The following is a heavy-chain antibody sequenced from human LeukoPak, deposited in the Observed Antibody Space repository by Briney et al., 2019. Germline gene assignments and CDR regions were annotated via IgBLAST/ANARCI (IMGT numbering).Heavy chain of an antibody. Sequence: ASVKVSCKASVYTFTGCYMHWVRQAPGQGLEWMGWINPNSGGTNYAQKFQGRVTMTRDTSISTAYMELSRLRSDDTAVYYCASGSYARDAFDIWGQGTMATVSS. CDR3: ASGSYARDAFDI. CDR2: INPNSGGT. CDR1: VYTFTGCY. D-gene: IGHD1-26*01. J-gene: IGHJ3*02. V-gene: IGHV1-2*02.